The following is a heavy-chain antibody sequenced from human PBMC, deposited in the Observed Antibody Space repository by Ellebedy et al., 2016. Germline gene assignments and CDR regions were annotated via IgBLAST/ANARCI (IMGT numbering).Heavy chain of an antibody. Sequence: GESLKISXKGSGYSFISYWIGWVRQMPGKGLEWMGIIYPGDSDTRYSPSFQGQVTISADKSISTAYLQWSSLKASDTAMYYCARRRLMSSSAYRGPWYFDLWGRGTLVTVSS. CDR2: IYPGDSDT. J-gene: IGHJ2*01. D-gene: IGHD6-13*01. CDR3: ARRRLMSSSAYRGPWYFDL. CDR1: GYSFISYW. V-gene: IGHV5-51*01.